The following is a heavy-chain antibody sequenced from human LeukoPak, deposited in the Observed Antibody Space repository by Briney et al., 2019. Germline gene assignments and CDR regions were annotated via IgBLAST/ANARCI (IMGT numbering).Heavy chain of an antibody. CDR3: SREDY. CDR2: VNPNSGGT. CDR1: GYTFTGYY. J-gene: IGHJ4*02. V-gene: IGHV1-2*02. Sequence: ASVKVSCKASGYTFTGYYLHWVRQAPGQGLEWVGWVNPNSGGTNYAQKFQGRVTMTRDTSITTVYMELSRLRSDDTAVYYCSREDYWGQGTLVTVSS.